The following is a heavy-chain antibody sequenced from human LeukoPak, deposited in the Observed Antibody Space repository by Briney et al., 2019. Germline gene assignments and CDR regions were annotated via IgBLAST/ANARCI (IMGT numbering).Heavy chain of an antibody. Sequence: GGSLRLSCAGSGFSVSNYYMSWARQAPGKGLEWVSLIRGSGETFYADSVKGRFTISRDNSKNTMYLQMNRLRVEDTAVYFCARDRAVTQDWVEFDPWGQGTLVTVSS. CDR1: GFSVSNYY. CDR3: ARDRAVTQDWVEFDP. D-gene: IGHD4-17*01. V-gene: IGHV3-66*03. CDR2: IRGSGET. J-gene: IGHJ5*02.